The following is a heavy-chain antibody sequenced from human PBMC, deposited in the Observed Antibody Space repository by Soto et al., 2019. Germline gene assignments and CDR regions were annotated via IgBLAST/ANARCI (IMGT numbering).Heavy chain of an antibody. CDR1: GGSIRRYY. Sequence: LGNPALTRAVFGGSIRRYYWGWVRAPPRKGLEWIGYIYYSGSTNYNPSLKSRVTISVDTSKNQFSLKLSSVTAADTAVYYCARLFTIFGVDNNWFDPWGQGTLVTVSS. CDR2: IYYSGST. J-gene: IGHJ5*02. V-gene: IGHV4-59*08. D-gene: IGHD3-3*01. CDR3: ARLFTIFGVDNNWFDP.